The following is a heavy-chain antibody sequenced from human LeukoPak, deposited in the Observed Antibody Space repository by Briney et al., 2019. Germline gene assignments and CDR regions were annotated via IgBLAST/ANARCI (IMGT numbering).Heavy chain of an antibody. CDR2: ISSNGATT. CDR3: VKIVMAGGYFDY. Sequence: PGGSLRLSCSASGFTFSSYAMHWLRQAPGKGLEYVSAISSNGATTYYADSVKGRFTISRDNSKNTLYFQMSSLRPEDTAVYYCVKIVMAGGYFDYWGQGTLVTVSS. J-gene: IGHJ4*02. D-gene: IGHD3-16*01. CDR1: GFTFSSYA. V-gene: IGHV3-64*05.